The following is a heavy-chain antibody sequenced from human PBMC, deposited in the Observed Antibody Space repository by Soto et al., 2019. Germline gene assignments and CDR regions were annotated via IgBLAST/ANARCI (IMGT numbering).Heavy chain of an antibody. J-gene: IGHJ4*02. V-gene: IGHV4-34*01. CDR2: INHSGST. Sequence: QVQLQQWGAGLLKPSETLSLTCAVYGGSFSGYYWSWIRQPPGKGLEWIGEINHSGSTNYNPSLKSRVTISVHTSKNQFSLKLSSVTAADTAVYYCARGRRGLRYFDSYRFDYWGQGTLVTVSS. CDR1: GGSFSGYY. D-gene: IGHD3-9*01. CDR3: ARGRRGLRYFDSYRFDY.